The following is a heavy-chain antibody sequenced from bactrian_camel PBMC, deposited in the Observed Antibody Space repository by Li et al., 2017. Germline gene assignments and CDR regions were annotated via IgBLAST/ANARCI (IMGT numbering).Heavy chain of an antibody. Sequence: HVQLVESGGGSVQAGGSLRLSCAISGYTYRADCMGWFRQAPGKEREGVAVIDSDGNAVYANSVRGRFTISRDNAKNTLYLQLDSLRTEARPRITVQRGVRDLVWWLPTLTGARGPRSPSP. J-gene: IGHJ4*01. V-gene: IGHV3S55*01. CDR3: QRGVRDLVWWLPTLT. CDR1: GYTYRADC. CDR2: IDSDGNA. D-gene: IGHD7*01.